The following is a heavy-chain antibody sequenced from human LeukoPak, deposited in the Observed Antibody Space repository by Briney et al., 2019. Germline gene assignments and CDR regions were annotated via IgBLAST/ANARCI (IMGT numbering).Heavy chain of an antibody. Sequence: GGSLRLSCAASGFTFSRFTMNWVSQAPGKGLEWVSTISSSSTYIYYADSVKGRFTISRDDARNSLFLQMNSLRAEDTALYYCARSCGGDCYSSHRYYFDSWGQGSLVTVSS. V-gene: IGHV3-21*01. CDR3: ARSCGGDCYSSHRYYFDS. J-gene: IGHJ4*02. CDR1: GFTFSRFT. CDR2: ISSSSTYI. D-gene: IGHD2-21*02.